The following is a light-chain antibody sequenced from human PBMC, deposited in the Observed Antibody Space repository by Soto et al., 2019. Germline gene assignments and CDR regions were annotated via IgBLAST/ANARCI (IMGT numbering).Light chain of an antibody. J-gene: IGLJ1*01. V-gene: IGLV1-44*01. CDR2: SIN. CDR1: SSNIGSNT. CDR3: AAWDDSLNGYV. Sequence: QSVLTQPPSASGTPGQRVTISCSGSSSNIGSNTVNWYQQLPGTAPKLLIYSINHRPSGVPDRFSGSKSGTSASLAISGLQSEDEADYYCAAWDDSLNGYVFGTGTQLTVL.